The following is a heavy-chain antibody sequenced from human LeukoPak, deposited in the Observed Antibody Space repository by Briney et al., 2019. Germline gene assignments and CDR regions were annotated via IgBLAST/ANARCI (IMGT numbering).Heavy chain of an antibody. CDR2: INPNSGGT. V-gene: IGHV1-2*02. CDR1: GYTFTCYY. J-gene: IGHJ4*02. CDR3: ARDGGIAAAGHRGFGY. Sequence: ASVKVSCKASGYTFTCYYMHWVRQAPGQGLEWMGWINPNSGGTNYAQKFQGRVTMTRDTSISTAYMELSRLRSDDTAVYYCARDGGIAAAGHRGFGYWGQGTLVTVSS. D-gene: IGHD6-13*01.